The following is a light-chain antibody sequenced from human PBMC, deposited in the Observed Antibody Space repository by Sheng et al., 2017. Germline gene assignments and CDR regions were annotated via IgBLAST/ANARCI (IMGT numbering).Light chain of an antibody. CDR1: SIDIGAYDY. CDR2: DVS. J-gene: IGLJ2*01. V-gene: IGLV2-14*03. CDR3: SSYTSSSTLV. Sequence: QSALTQPASVSGSPGQSITISCIGTSIDIGAYDYVSWYQQHPGKAPKLMIYDVSSRPSGVSNRFSGSKSGNTASLTISGLQAEDEADYYCSSYTSSSTLVFGGGTKLTVL.